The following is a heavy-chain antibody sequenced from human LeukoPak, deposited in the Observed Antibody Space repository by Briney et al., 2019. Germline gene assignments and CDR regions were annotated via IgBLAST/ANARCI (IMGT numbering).Heavy chain of an antibody. D-gene: IGHD3-3*01. V-gene: IGHV4-61*02. CDR1: GGSISSGSYY. CDR2: IYTSGST. Sequence: SQTLSLTCTVSGGSISSGSYYWSWIRQPAGKGLEWIGRIYTSGSTNYSPSLKSRVTISVDTSKNQFSLKLSSVTAADTAVYYCARDYYDFWSGYLPYNWFDPWGQGTLVTVSS. J-gene: IGHJ5*02. CDR3: ARDYYDFWSGYLPYNWFDP.